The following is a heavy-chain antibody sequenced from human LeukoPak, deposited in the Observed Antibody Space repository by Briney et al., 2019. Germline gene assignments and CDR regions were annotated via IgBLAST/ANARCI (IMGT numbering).Heavy chain of an antibody. CDR1: GGSITSTNY. CDR2: LNLQGST. Sequence: PSETLSLTCGVSGGSITSTNYWTWVRQPPGKGLEWIEDLNLQGSTTHKPSLMGRVAISVDMSENLSSLQLASVTAADTAVYYCAREGGPYRSLDYSGQGTLVTVSS. CDR3: AREGGPYRSLDY. J-gene: IGHJ4*02. V-gene: IGHV4-4*02.